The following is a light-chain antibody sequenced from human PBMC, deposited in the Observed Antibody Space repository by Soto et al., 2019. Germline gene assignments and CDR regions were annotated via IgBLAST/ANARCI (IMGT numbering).Light chain of an antibody. CDR1: QSVTNW. V-gene: IGKV1-5*01. Sequence: DIQMTQSPSTLSASVGDRVTITCRASQSVTNWLAWYQQKPGKAPNLLIYDASRLQSGIPSRVSGSGSGTEFTRSRSSLQPDAFATYYCQQYTTYPYTFGQGRKLEFK. J-gene: IGKJ2*01. CDR3: QQYTTYPYT. CDR2: DAS.